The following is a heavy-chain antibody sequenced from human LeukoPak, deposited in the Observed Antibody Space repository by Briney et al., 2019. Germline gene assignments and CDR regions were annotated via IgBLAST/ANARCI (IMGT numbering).Heavy chain of an antibody. D-gene: IGHD4-11*01. J-gene: IGHJ4*02. CDR3: AKDRDYNYFDY. CDR2: IRYDGSNK. V-gene: IGHV3-30*02. CDR1: GFTFSKYW. Sequence: GGSLRLSCAVSGFTFSKYWMNWVRQAPGKGLEWVAFIRYDGSNKYYADSVKGRFTISRDNSKNTLYLQMNSLRAEDTAVYYCAKDRDYNYFDYWGQGTLVTVSS.